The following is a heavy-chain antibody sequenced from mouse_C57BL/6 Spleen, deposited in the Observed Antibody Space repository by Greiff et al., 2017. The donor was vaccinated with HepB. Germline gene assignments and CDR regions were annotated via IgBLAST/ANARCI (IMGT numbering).Heavy chain of an antibody. CDR1: GYSFTGYY. D-gene: IGHD2-1*01. Sequence: EVQLQQSGPELVKPGASVKISCKASGYSFTGYYMNWVKQSPEKSLEWIGEINPSTGGTTYNQKFKDKATLTVDKSSSTAYMQLNSLTSEDSAVYYCAMIYYGNLYFDYWGQGTTLTVSS. J-gene: IGHJ2*01. CDR2: INPSTGGT. V-gene: IGHV1-42*01. CDR3: AMIYYGNLYFDY.